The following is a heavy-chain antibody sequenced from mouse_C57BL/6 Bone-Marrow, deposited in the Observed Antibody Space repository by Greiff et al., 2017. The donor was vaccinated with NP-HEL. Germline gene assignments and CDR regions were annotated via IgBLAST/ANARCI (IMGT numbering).Heavy chain of an antibody. CDR2: INPSSGYT. CDR1: GYTFTSYW. J-gene: IGHJ3*01. CDR3: ARSSRGIYYDYAWFAY. V-gene: IGHV1-7*01. D-gene: IGHD2-4*01. Sequence: QVQLQQSGAELAKPGASVKLSCKASGYTFTSYWMHWVKQRPGQGLEWIGYINPSSGYTKYNQKFQDKATLTADKSSSTAYMQLSSLTYEDSAVYYCARSSRGIYYDYAWFAYWGQGTLVTVSA.